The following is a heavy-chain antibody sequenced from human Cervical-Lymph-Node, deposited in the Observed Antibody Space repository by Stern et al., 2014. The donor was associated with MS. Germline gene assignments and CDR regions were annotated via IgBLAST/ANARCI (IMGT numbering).Heavy chain of an antibody. V-gene: IGHV3-30*03. CDR2: ISYDGNHK. Sequence: LQPGRSLRLSCAASGFTFSSYGMHWVRQAPGKGLEWVTVISYDGNHKYYAASVKGRFTISRDNSKITLHLQMNSVTPDDTAIYYCARDYEDTSMLFDHWGQGTLVTVSS. D-gene: IGHD2-8*01. CDR1: GFTFSSYG. CDR3: ARDYEDTSMLFDH. J-gene: IGHJ4*02.